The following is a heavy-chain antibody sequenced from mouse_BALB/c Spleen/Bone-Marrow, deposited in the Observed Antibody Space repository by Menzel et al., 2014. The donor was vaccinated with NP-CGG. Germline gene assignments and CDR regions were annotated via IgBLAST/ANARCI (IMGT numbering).Heavy chain of an antibody. V-gene: IGHV14-3*02. CDR3: ARNYGYGKSFAY. J-gene: IGHJ3*01. CDR1: GFNIKDTY. Sequence: EVQLQQSGAELVKPGASDKSSCTASGFNIKDTYMHWVKQRPEQGLEWIGRIDPANGNTKYDPKFQGKATITADTSSNTAYLQLSSLTSEDTAVYYCARNYGYGKSFAYWGQGTLGTVSA. D-gene: IGHD2-2*01. CDR2: IDPANGNT.